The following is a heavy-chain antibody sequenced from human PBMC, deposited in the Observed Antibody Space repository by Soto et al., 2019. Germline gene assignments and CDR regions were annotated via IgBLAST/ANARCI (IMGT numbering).Heavy chain of an antibody. CDR3: AETQSYDILTGYSADNWFYP. V-gene: IGHV1-69*02. CDR1: GCTFSSYS. Sequence: GASVKVSCKASGCTFSSYSISWVRQAPGQGLEWMGRIIPILGIANYAQKFQGRVTITADKSTSTAYMELSSLRSEDTAVYYCAETQSYDILTGYSADNWFYPWGQGNLVTVSS. D-gene: IGHD3-9*01. J-gene: IGHJ5*02. CDR2: IIPILGIA.